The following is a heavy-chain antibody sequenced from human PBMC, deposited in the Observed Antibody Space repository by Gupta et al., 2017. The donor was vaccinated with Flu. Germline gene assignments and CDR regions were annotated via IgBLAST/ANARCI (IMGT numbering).Heavy chain of an antibody. CDR3: ARLGYSSSWVDS. CDR2: IYYSGST. CDR1: GGSISRGSYY. V-gene: IGHV4-39*01. D-gene: IGHD6-13*01. Sequence: QLQLQESGPGLVKPSETLSLTCTFSGGSISRGSYYWGWIRQPPGKGLDWIGSIYYSGSTYYAPSLKSRVTISVDTSKNQFSLRLNSVTATDTAVYYCARLGYSSSWVDSWGQGTLVTVSS. J-gene: IGHJ4*02.